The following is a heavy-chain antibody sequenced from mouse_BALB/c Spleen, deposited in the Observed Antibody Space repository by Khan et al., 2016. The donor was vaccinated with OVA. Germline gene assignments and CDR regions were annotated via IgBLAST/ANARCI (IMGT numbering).Heavy chain of an antibody. V-gene: IGHV2-6-1*01. CDR1: GFSLTNYG. D-gene: IGHD2-10*01. CDR3: ARQPYYHYYIMDY. CDR2: IWSDGST. J-gene: IGHJ4*01. Sequence: QVQLKQSGPGLVAPSQSLSITCTISGFSLTNYGIHWVRQPPGKGLEWLVVIWSDGSTTYNSDLKFRLSISKDKSKGQVFLKMNSLQTDDTAMYFCARQPYYHYYIMDYWGQGTSVTVSS.